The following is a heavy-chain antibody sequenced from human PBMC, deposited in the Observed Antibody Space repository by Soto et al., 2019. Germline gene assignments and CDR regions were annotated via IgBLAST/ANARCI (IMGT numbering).Heavy chain of an antibody. J-gene: IGHJ6*02. D-gene: IGHD3-10*01. CDR1: GFTFSSYG. V-gene: IGHV3-30*18. Sequence: LSLSCAASGFTFSSYGMHWVRQAPGKGLEWVAVISYDGSNKYYADSVKGRFTISRDNSKNTLYLQMNSLRAEDTAVYYCAKDRGGGGYYGMDVWGQGTTVTVSS. CDR2: ISYDGSNK. CDR3: AKDRGGGGYYGMDV.